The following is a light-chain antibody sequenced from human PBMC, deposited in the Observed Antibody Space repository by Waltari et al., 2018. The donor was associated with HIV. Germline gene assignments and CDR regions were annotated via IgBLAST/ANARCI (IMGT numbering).Light chain of an antibody. V-gene: IGLV1-51*02. J-gene: IGLJ2*01. Sequence: QSVLTQPPSVSAAPEQTVTISCSGRTSNLATNFLSWYQHLPGTAPKLLIFESNKRPSGIPDRFSGSQSGTSATLAISGLQTGDEAAYYCGTWDTSLRAVVFGGGTKLTVL. CDR1: TSNLATNF. CDR2: ESN. CDR3: GTWDTSLRAVV.